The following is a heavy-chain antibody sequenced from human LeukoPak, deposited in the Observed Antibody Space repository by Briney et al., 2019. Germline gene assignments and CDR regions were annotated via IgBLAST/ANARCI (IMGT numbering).Heavy chain of an antibody. J-gene: IGHJ4*02. V-gene: IGHV3-11*01. CDR2: ISSSGSTM. CDR1: GFTFSDYY. Sequence: PGGSLRLSCVASGFTFSDYYMTWIRQAPGKGLEWLSYISSSGSTMYYADSVKGRFTISRDNAKNSLFLQMNSLRADDTAVYYCARSSYGYTYWGQGTLVTVSS. CDR3: ARSSYGYTY. D-gene: IGHD5-18*01.